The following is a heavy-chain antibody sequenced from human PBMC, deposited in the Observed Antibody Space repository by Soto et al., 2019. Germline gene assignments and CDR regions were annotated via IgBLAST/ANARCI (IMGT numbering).Heavy chain of an antibody. CDR2: VSTNGAT. CDR3: ARADYEILTGSYAMDV. D-gene: IGHD3-9*01. J-gene: IGHJ6*02. V-gene: IGHV4-4*07. Sequence: SETLSLTCTVSDDFISSYYWNWIRQPAGKGLEWIGRVSTNGATNYNPSLESRVTMSVDTSKNQFSLKLTSVTAADTAVYFYARADYEILTGSYAMDVWGQGTMVTVSS. CDR1: DDFISSYY.